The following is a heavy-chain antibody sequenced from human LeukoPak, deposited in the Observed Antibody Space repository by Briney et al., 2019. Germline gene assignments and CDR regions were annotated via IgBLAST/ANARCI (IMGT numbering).Heavy chain of an antibody. CDR2: IYYSGST. V-gene: IGHV4-59*01. D-gene: IGHD3-3*01. Sequence: ASETLSLTCTVSGGSISSYYWSWIRQPPGKGLERIGYIYYSGSTNYNPSLKSRVTISVDTSKNQFSLKLSSVTAADTAVYYCARGDYDFWSGYSHYYYGMDVWGQGTTVTVSS. CDR3: ARGDYDFWSGYSHYYYGMDV. J-gene: IGHJ6*02. CDR1: GGSISSYY.